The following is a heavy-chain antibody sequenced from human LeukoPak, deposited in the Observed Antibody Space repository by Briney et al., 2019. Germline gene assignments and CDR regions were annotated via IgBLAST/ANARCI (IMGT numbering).Heavy chain of an antibody. V-gene: IGHV1-58*01. CDR3: AADSRQLQPHDAFDI. CDR2: IVVGSGNT. D-gene: IGHD1-1*01. J-gene: IGHJ3*02. CDR1: GFTFTSSA. Sequence: SVKVSCKASGFTFTSSAVQWVRQARGQRPEWIGWIVVGSGNTNYAQKFQERVTITRDRSTSTAYLELSSLRSEDTAVYYCAADSRQLQPHDAFDIWGQGTMVTVSS.